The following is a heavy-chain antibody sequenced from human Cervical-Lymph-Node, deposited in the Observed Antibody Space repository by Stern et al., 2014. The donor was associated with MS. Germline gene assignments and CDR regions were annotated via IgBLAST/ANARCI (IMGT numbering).Heavy chain of an antibody. V-gene: IGHV1-24*01. CDR1: GYTLTELS. J-gene: IGHJ6*02. Sequence: VQLVESGAEVKKPGASVKVSCKVSGYTLTELSMHWVRQAPGKGLAWMGGFDPEDGETIYAQKFQGRVTMTEDTSTDTAYMELSSLRSEDTAVYYCATDRDDFRSGYSAPTKGYGLDVWGQGTTVTVTS. CDR3: ATDRDDFRSGYSAPTKGYGLDV. CDR2: FDPEDGET. D-gene: IGHD3-3*01.